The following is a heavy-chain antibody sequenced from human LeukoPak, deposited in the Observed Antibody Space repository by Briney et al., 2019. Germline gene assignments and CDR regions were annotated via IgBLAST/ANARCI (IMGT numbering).Heavy chain of an antibody. Sequence: ASVRVSCKSSGYTFTDYDINWVRQAAGQGLEWMGWINPYHGKTKYAQKFQGRVTMTTDTSTNTAHMELRSLTSDDTAVYFCARDRIAAAVLDYWGQGTLVTVSS. CDR2: INPYHGKT. J-gene: IGHJ4*02. D-gene: IGHD6-13*01. CDR3: ARDRIAAAVLDY. CDR1: GYTFTDYD. V-gene: IGHV1-18*01.